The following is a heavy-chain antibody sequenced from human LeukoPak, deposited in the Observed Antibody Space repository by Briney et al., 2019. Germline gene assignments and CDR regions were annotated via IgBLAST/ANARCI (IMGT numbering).Heavy chain of an antibody. D-gene: IGHD5-24*01. CDR1: GFTLSSYA. CDR2: ISSSSSYT. J-gene: IGHJ6*02. CDR3: ARDGDGPRGKDYYYYGMDV. Sequence: KPGGSLRLSCSASGFTLSSYAMHWVRQAPGKGLEWVSYISSSSSYTNYADSVKGRFTISRDNAKNSLYLQMNSLRAEDTAVYYCARDGDGPRGKDYYYYGMDVWGQGTTVTVSS. V-gene: IGHV3-21*05.